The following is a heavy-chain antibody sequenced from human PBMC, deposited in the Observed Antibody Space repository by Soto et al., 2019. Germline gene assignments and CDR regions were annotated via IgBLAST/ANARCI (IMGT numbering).Heavy chain of an antibody. J-gene: IGHJ5*02. CDR1: GGSISSYY. Sequence: SETLSLTCTVSGGSISSYYWSWIRQPPGKGPEWIGYIYYSGSTNYNPSLKSRVTISVDTSKNQFSLKLSSVTAADTAVYYCARGNEQWLSQNWFDPWGQGTQVTVSS. CDR3: ARGNEQWLSQNWFDP. V-gene: IGHV4-59*01. D-gene: IGHD6-19*01. CDR2: IYYSGST.